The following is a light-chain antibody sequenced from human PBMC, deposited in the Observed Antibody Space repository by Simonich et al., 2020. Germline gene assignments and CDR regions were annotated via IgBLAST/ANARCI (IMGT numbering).Light chain of an antibody. V-gene: IGKV4-1*01. CDR2: WAS. CDR1: QSVLYSSNNKNY. J-gene: IGKJ1*01. Sequence: DIVMTQSPDSLAVSLGERATINCKSSQSVLYSSNNKNYLAWYQQKPGQPPKLLIYWASTRESGFPDRVSGSGSGTDFTLTISSLQAEDVAVYYCQQYYSTRTFGQGTKVEIK. CDR3: QQYYSTRT.